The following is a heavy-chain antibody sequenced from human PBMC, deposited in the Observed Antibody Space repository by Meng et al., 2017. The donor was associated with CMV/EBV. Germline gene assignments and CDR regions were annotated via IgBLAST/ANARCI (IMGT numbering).Heavy chain of an antibody. CDR3: ARDQGVVPAAIGYYYYGMDV. J-gene: IGHJ6*02. V-gene: IGHV3-30-3*01. CDR2: ISYDGSNK. D-gene: IGHD2-2*01. CDR1: GFTFSSYA. Sequence: GESLKISCAASGFTFSSYAMHWVRQAPGKGLEWVAVISYDGSNKYYADSVKGRFTISRDNSKNTLYLQMNRLRAEDTAVYYCARDQGVVPAAIGYYYYGMDVWGQGTTVTVSS.